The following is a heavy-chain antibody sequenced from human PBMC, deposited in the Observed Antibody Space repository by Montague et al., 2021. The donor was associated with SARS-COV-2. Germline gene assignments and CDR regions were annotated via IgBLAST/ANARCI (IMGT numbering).Heavy chain of an antibody. D-gene: IGHD6-13*01. V-gene: IGHV3-9*01. Sequence: SLRLSCAASGFTFDDYAMHWVRQAPGKGLEWVSGISWNRGSIGYADSVKGRFTISRDNAKNSLYLQMNSLRAEDTALYYCAKDGSSSWYGWFDPWGQGTLVTVSS. J-gene: IGHJ5*02. CDR1: GFTFDDYA. CDR2: ISWNRGSI. CDR3: AKDGSSSWYGWFDP.